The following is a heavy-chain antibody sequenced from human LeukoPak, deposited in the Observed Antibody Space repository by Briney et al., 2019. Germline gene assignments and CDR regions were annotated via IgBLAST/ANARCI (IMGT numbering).Heavy chain of an antibody. J-gene: IGHJ6*03. CDR3: ARDFLSPMSFYMDV. CDR2: ITSRSSYI. Sequence: PGGSLRLSCAASGFTFSSYAMSWVRQAPGKGLEWVSSITSRSSYIYYVDSVKGRFTISRDNAKNSLYLQMNSLRAEDTAVYYCARDFLSPMSFYMDVWGKGTTVTVSS. D-gene: IGHD3-10*02. V-gene: IGHV3-21*01. CDR1: GFTFSSYA.